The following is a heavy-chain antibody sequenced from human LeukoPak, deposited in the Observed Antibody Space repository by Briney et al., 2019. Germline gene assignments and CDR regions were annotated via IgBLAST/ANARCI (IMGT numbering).Heavy chain of an antibody. CDR2: ISAYNGNT. CDR1: GYTFTSYG. V-gene: IGHV1-18*01. CDR3: ARVRGGGIFGVVIIVEAFDI. J-gene: IGHJ3*02. D-gene: IGHD3-3*01. Sequence: ASVKVSCKASGYTFTSYGISWVRQAPGQGLEWMGWISAYNGNTNYAQKFQGRVTMTRDTSISTAYMELSRLRSDDTAVYYCARVRGGGIFGVVIIVEAFDIWGQGTMVTVSS.